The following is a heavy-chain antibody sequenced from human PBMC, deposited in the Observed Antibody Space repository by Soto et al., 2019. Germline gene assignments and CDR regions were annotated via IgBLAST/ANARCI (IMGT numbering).Heavy chain of an antibody. J-gene: IGHJ3*02. V-gene: IGHV3-43*01. CDR2: ISWDGGST. CDR3: AKEGGGDNSEYESDAFDI. CDR1: GFTFDDYT. D-gene: IGHD1-20*01. Sequence: EVQLVESGGVVVQPGGSLRLSCAASGFTFDDYTMHWVRQAPGKGLEWVSLISWDGGSTYYADSVKGRFTISRDNSKNSPYLQMNSLRTEDTALYYCAKEGGGDNSEYESDAFDIWGQGTMVTVSS.